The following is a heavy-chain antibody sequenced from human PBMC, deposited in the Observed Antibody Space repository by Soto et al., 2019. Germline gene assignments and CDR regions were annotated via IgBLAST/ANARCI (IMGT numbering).Heavy chain of an antibody. D-gene: IGHD2-8*01. J-gene: IGHJ3*02. Sequence: GGPLRLSFAASGFTFSEYAMTWVLQAPGKGLEWVSVIGGDGSNIYYEDSLEGRLPVSRDDSKHTLHLRMDSMRVADTDVYYCEKDFVRRKGLYDHFDIWGPGTMVTVSS. V-gene: IGHV3-23*01. CDR3: EKDFVRRKGLYDHFDI. CDR1: GFTFSEYA. CDR2: IGGDGSNI.